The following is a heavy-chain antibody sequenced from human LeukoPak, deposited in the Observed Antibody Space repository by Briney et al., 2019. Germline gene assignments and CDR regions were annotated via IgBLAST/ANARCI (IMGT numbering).Heavy chain of an antibody. D-gene: IGHD1-26*01. CDR2: IKSNSDGATT. CDR3: TTGPLFIVGATGAFDD. J-gene: IGHJ4*02. Sequence: GGSLRLSCTASEFSFSDYYMSWIRQAPGKGLEWVGRIKSNSDGATTDYAAPVKGRFTISREDSKNTLYLQMNSLKSEDTAVYYCTTGPLFIVGATGAFDDWGQGTLVTVSS. CDR1: EFSFSDYY. V-gene: IGHV3-15*01.